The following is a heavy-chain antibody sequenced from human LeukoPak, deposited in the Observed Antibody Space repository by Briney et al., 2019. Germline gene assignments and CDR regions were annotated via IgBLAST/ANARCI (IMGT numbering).Heavy chain of an antibody. Sequence: SVKVSCKASGGTFRSFAISWVRQAPGQGLEWLGGIIPIFGTANYAQKFQGRVTITADKSTSTTYMELSSLRSEDTAVYYCAAVFTMARGVIRPVFDYWGQGTLVTVSS. CDR1: GGTFRSFA. D-gene: IGHD3-10*01. CDR2: IIPIFGTA. J-gene: IGHJ4*02. V-gene: IGHV1-69*06. CDR3: AAVFTMARGVIRPVFDY.